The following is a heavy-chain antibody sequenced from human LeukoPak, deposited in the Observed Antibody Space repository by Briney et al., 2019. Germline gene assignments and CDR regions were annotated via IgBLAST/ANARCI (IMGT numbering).Heavy chain of an antibody. CDR1: GGTFSSYA. Sequence: ASVTVSCKASGGTFSSYAISWVRQAPGQGLEWMGYIIAYNGNTNYAQNFQGRVTMTTDTSTSTAYMELRSLRSDDTAVYYCARDLVRGRRKWENNGMDVWGQGTRVTVSS. CDR3: ARDLVRGRRKWENNGMDV. V-gene: IGHV1-18*01. D-gene: IGHD1-26*01. J-gene: IGHJ6*02. CDR2: IIAYNGNT.